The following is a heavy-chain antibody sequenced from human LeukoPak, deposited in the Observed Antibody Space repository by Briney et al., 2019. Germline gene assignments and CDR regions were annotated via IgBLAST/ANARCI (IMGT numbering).Heavy chain of an antibody. CDR3: AIYSGSYYGGRQNYNWFDP. CDR1: GGSFSGDF. J-gene: IGHJ5*02. CDR2: INHRGST. D-gene: IGHD1-26*01. Sequence: PSETLSLTCAVYGGSFSGDFWSWIRQPPGKGLEWIGEINHRGSTNYNPSLKSRVTISVDTSKNQFSLKLSSVTAADTAVYYCAIYSGSYYGGRQNYNWFDPWGQGTLVTVSS. V-gene: IGHV4-34*01.